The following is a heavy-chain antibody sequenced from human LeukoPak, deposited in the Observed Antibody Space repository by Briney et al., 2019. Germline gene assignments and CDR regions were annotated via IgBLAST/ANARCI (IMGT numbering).Heavy chain of an antibody. V-gene: IGHV1-18*01. CDR1: GYTFTSYG. CDR3: ARNIASGTYGY. CDR2: ISPYTADT. D-gene: IGHD3-10*01. Sequence: ASVKVSCKASGYTFTSYGISWVRQAPGQGLEWMGWISPYTADTTYAQKVQGRVTMTTDTSTSTAYMELRSLRSDDTAVYYCARNIASGTYGYWGQGTLVTVSS. J-gene: IGHJ4*02.